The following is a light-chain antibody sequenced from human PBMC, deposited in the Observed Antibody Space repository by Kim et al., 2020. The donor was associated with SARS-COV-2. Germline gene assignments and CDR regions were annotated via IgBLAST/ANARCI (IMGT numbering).Light chain of an antibody. CDR1: QRIGTN. CDR3: QQYVSWM. Sequence: LSVSPGESAPLSCRASQRIGTNLAWYQQKPGQPPRLLINDASTRANGVPARFSGSGSGTEFTLTISSLQSEDSAVYYCQQYVSWMFGQGTKVDIK. V-gene: IGKV3-15*01. J-gene: IGKJ1*01. CDR2: DAS.